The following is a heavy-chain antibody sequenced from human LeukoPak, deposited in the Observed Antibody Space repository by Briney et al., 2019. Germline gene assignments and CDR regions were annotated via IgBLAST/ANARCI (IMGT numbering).Heavy chain of an antibody. CDR2: IIPIFGTT. V-gene: IGHV1-69*06. CDR1: GRTFSIYA. J-gene: IGHJ4*02. CDR3: ASVGEYYGSASSYFGY. D-gene: IGHD3-10*01. Sequence: SVKLSCNSSGRTFSIYAISWVRQAPGQGLEWMGGIIPIFGTTNYAQKFQGRVTITAEKSASTAYMELSSLRAEDTAVYCCASVGEYYGSASSYFGYCGQKTPLTASS.